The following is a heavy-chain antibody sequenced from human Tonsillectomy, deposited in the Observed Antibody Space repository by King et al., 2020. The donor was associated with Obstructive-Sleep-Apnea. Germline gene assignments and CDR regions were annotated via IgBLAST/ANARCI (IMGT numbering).Heavy chain of an antibody. Sequence: VKLVESGGGVVQPGRSLRLSCAASGFNFSNYGIHWVRQAPGKGLEWVAVIWYDGSNKYYADSVKGRFTISRDNSKNTLYLQMNSLRAEDTAVYYCAKEGPDYYDTSGCDYWGQGTLVTVSS. CDR3: AKEGPDYYDTSGCDY. V-gene: IGHV3-33*06. CDR2: IWYDGSNK. D-gene: IGHD3-22*01. J-gene: IGHJ4*02. CDR1: GFNFSNYG.